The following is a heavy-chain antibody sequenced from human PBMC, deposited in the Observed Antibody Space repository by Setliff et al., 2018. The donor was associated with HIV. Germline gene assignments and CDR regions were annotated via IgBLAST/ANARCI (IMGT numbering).Heavy chain of an antibody. CDR2: IFASGST. J-gene: IGHJ4*02. V-gene: IGHV4-4*07. D-gene: IGHD5-12*01. CDR3: VGGLRSRSQGHFDY. Sequence: SETLSLSCTVSGGSISSHYWSWIRQPAGKGLEWIGRIFASGSTNYNPSLKSRVTMSVDTSKNQFSLRLSSVTAADTAVYYCVGGLRSRSQGHFDYWGQGTLVTVSS. CDR1: GGSISSHY.